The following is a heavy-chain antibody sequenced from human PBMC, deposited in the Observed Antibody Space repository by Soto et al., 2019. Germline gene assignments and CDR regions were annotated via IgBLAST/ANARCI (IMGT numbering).Heavy chain of an antibody. J-gene: IGHJ6*02. CDR2: IIPIFGTA. CDR3: ARGRRRSGSYREYYYYYYGMDV. D-gene: IGHD1-26*01. V-gene: IGHV1-69*01. Sequence: QVQLVQSGAEVKKPGSSVKVSCKASGGTFSSYAISWVRQAPGQGLEWMGGIIPIFGTANYAQKFQGRVTITADEFTSTAYMELSSLRSEDTAVYYCARGRRRSGSYREYYYYYYGMDVWGQGTTVTVSS. CDR1: GGTFSSYA.